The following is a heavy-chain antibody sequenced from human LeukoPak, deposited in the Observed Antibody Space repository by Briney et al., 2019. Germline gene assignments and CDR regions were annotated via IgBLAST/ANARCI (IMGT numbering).Heavy chain of an antibody. V-gene: IGHV1-2*06. Sequence: GASVKVSCKASGYTFTGYYMHWVRQAPGQGLEWMGRINPNSGGTDYAQKFQGRVTMTRDTSISTAYMELSRLRSDDTAVYYCARGGPRGFLGQREQQPDYWGQGTLVTVSS. CDR2: INPNSGGT. CDR3: ARGGPRGFLGQREQQPDY. J-gene: IGHJ4*02. CDR1: GYTFTGYY. D-gene: IGHD6-13*01.